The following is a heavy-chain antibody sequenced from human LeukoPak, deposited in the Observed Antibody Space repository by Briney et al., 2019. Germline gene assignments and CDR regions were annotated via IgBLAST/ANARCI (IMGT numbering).Heavy chain of an antibody. CDR1: GFSFSDHY. CDR2: ISSGGTSI. V-gene: IGHV3-11*01. J-gene: IGHJ4*02. D-gene: IGHD3-10*01. Sequence: SGGSLRLSCAASGFSFSDHYMSWIRQAPGKRLEWVSYISSGGTSIYYADSVKGRFTISRDNAKSSLYLQLNSLRADDTAVYLCARGASGSYYSEYYFDLWGQGTLVTVSS. CDR3: ARGASGSYYSEYYFDL.